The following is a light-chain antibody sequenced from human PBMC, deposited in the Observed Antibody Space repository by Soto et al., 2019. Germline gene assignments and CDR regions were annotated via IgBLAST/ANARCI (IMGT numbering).Light chain of an antibody. CDR1: RDVGSN. CDR3: QQDHDEPWK. Sequence: VGHRITNTYRASRDVGSNLSWYQQKPGKAPRLLIYGASNLQSGVPSRFRGSGSGTEFTLTVSSLQPEDFAAYYCQQDHDEPWKFGQGTKVDIK. J-gene: IGKJ1*01. V-gene: IGKV1-6*02. CDR2: GAS.